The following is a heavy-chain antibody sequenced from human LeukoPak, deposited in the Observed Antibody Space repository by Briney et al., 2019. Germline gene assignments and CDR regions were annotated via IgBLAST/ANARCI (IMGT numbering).Heavy chain of an antibody. J-gene: IGHJ4*02. CDR1: GGSISSGSYY. CDR3: ARAYGSGSYYTDY. Sequence: SETLSLTCTVSGGSISSGSYYWSWIRQPAGKGLEWIGRIYTSGSTNYNPSLKSRVTISVDTSKNQFSLRLSSVTAADTAVYYCARAYGSGSYYTDYWGQGTLVTVSS. CDR2: IYTSGST. D-gene: IGHD3-10*01. V-gene: IGHV4-61*02.